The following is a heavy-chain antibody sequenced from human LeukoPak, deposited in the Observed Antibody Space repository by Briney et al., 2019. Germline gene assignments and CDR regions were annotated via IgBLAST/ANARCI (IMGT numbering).Heavy chain of an antibody. J-gene: IGHJ4*02. Sequence: GGSLRLSCAASGFTFTDYAMHWVRQAPGKGLEWVSAISGSGGSTYYADSVKGRFTISRDNSKSTLYLQMNSLRAEDTAVYYCAKMRWQQLNIPPLDYWGQGTLVTVSS. V-gene: IGHV3-23*01. CDR2: ISGSGGST. D-gene: IGHD6-13*01. CDR1: GFTFTDYA. CDR3: AKMRWQQLNIPPLDY.